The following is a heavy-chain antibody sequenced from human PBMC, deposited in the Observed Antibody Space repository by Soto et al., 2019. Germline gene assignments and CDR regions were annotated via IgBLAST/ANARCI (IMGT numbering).Heavy chain of an antibody. CDR2: INAGNGNT. D-gene: IGHD1-26*01. Sequence: QVQLVQSGAEVKKPGASVKVSCKASGYTFTSYAMHWVRQAPGQRLEWMGWINAGNGNTKYSQKFQGRVTITADESTSTAYMELSSLRSEDTAVYYCARDARIVGATFFDYWGQGTLVTVSS. CDR1: GYTFTSYA. J-gene: IGHJ4*02. V-gene: IGHV1-3*01. CDR3: ARDARIVGATFFDY.